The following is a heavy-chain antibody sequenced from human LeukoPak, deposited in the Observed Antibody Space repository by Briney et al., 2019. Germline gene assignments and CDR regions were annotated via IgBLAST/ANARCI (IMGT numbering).Heavy chain of an antibody. Sequence: PGGSLRLSCAISGFTVSSSYMSWVRQAPGKGLEWVSVIYSGGNTYYADSVRGRFTISRDNPKNTVYLRMNSLTVDDTAVYYCVRNAYSGFFAWGQGTLVTVSS. CDR2: IYSGGNT. J-gene: IGHJ5*02. D-gene: IGHD3-22*01. CDR3: VRNAYSGFFA. CDR1: GFTVSSSY. V-gene: IGHV3-53*01.